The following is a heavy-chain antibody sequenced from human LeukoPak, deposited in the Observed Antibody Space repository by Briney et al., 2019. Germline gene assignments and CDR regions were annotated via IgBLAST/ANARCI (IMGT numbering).Heavy chain of an antibody. CDR1: GGSVSSNSFY. Sequence: SETLSLTCTVSGGSVSSNSFYWGWIRQPPGRGLEWIGEINHSGSTNYNPSLKSRVTISVDTSKNQFSLKLSSVTAADTAVYYCARGGTLVPWHNWFDPWGQGTLVTVSS. D-gene: IGHD4-23*01. J-gene: IGHJ5*02. CDR3: ARGGTLVPWHNWFDP. V-gene: IGHV4-39*07. CDR2: INHSGST.